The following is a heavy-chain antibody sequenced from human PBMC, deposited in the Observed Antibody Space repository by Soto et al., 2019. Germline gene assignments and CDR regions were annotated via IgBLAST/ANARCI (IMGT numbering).Heavy chain of an antibody. Sequence: SETLSLTCTVSGGSISSSSYYWGWIRQPPGKGLEWIGSIYYSGSTYYNPSLKSRVTISVDTSKNQFSLKLSSVTAADTAVYYCARRIMITFGGVPPAGPNDYWGQGTLVTVSS. CDR2: IYYSGST. V-gene: IGHV4-39*01. CDR1: GGSISSSSYY. D-gene: IGHD3-16*01. CDR3: ARRIMITFGGVPPAGPNDY. J-gene: IGHJ4*02.